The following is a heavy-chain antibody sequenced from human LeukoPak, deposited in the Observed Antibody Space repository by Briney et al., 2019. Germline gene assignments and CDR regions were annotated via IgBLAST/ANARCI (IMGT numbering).Heavy chain of an antibody. CDR2: INHSGST. V-gene: IGHV4-34*01. Sequence: SETLSLTCAVYGGSFSGYYWSWIRQPPGKGLEWIGEINHSGSTNYNPSLKSRVTMSVDTSKNQFSLKLSSVTAADTAVYYCARDPYCSGGSCYSGWFDPWGQGTLVTVSS. D-gene: IGHD2-15*01. J-gene: IGHJ5*02. CDR3: ARDPYCSGGSCYSGWFDP. CDR1: GGSFSGYY.